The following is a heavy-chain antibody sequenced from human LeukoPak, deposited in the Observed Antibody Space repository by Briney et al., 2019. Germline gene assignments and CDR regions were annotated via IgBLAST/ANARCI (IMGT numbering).Heavy chain of an antibody. CDR3: AREVRALIAVAGTNAFEI. D-gene: IGHD6-19*01. V-gene: IGHV3-30*04. J-gene: IGHJ3*02. Sequence: GGSLRLSCVASGFTFSSYAMRWVRQAPGGWLGWVAEISYVGSNKYYAGSVKDRFTNSRDNSKNTLYLQMNSLRAEDTAVYYCAREVRALIAVAGTNAFEIWGQGTMVTVSS. CDR2: ISYVGSNK. CDR1: GFTFSSYA.